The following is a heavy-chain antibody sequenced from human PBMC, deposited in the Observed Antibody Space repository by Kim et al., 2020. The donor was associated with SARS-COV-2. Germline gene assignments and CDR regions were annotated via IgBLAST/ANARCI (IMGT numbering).Heavy chain of an antibody. J-gene: IGHJ6*02. D-gene: IGHD6-13*01. Sequence: GGSLRLSCAASGFTFSSYSMNWVRQAPGKGLEWVSSISISSSYIYYADSVKGRFTISRDNAKNSLYLQMNSLRAEDTAVYYCATIAAAERDYYYYYGMDVWGQGNTVTVSS. CDR2: ISISSSYI. V-gene: IGHV3-21*01. CDR1: GFTFSSYS. CDR3: ATIAAAERDYYYYYGMDV.